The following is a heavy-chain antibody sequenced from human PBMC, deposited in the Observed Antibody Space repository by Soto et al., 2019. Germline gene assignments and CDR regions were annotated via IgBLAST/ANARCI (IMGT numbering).Heavy chain of an antibody. Sequence: QVQLVESGGGVVQPGRSLRLSCAASGFSFSSYNMHWVRQAPGKGLEWVTFIWRDGNFQSHADSVKGRFTVSRDNSNNPRYLQMDSLRGEDTAVYYCATDSWGPEVWGQGTTVTVSS. V-gene: IGHV3-33*01. CDR1: GFSFSSYN. J-gene: IGHJ6*02. D-gene: IGHD7-27*01. CDR2: IWRDGNFQ. CDR3: ATDSWGPEV.